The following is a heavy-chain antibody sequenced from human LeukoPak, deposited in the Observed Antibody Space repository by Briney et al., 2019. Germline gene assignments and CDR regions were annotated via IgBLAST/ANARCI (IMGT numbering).Heavy chain of an antibody. Sequence: SETLSLTCSVSGGSISSSSYFWGWIRQPPGKGLEWIGSIYYTGSTYYNPSLKSRVTISVDTSKNQFSLKLSSVTAADTAVYYCARGGRAAGTFGYWGQGTLVTVSS. V-gene: IGHV4-39*01. CDR2: IYYTGST. CDR3: ARGGRAAGTFGY. CDR1: GGSISSSSYF. J-gene: IGHJ4*02. D-gene: IGHD6-13*01.